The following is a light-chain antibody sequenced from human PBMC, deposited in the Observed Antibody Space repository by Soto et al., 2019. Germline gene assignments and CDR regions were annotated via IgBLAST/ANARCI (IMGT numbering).Light chain of an antibody. V-gene: IGKV1-39*01. CDR1: QSISSY. CDR2: AAS. J-gene: IGKJ2*01. CDR3: QQSYSIFMYT. Sequence: DIQMTQSPSSLSASVGDRVTITCRASQSISSYLNWYQQKPGKAPKLLIYAASSLQSGVPSRFSGSGSGTDFTLTISSLXPEDFATYYCQQSYSIFMYTFGQGTKVDIK.